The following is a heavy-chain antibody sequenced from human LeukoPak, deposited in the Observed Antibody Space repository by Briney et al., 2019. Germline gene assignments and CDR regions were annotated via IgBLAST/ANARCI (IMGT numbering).Heavy chain of an antibody. CDR2: ISSSSSYI. D-gene: IGHD3-10*01. CDR1: GFTFSSYS. J-gene: IGHJ4*02. V-gene: IGHV3-21*01. CDR3: ARAIHRGPLGADNAAFDY. Sequence: AGGSLRLSCAASGFTFSSYSMNWVRQAPGKGLEWVSSISSSSSYIYQADSVKGRFTMSRDNAKNSLYLQINSLRAEDTAVYYCARAIHRGPLGADNAAFDYWGQGTLVTVSS.